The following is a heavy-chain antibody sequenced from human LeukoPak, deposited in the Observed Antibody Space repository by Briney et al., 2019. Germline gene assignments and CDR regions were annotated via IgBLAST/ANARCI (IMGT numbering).Heavy chain of an antibody. Sequence: ASVKVSCKASGYTFTGYYMHWVRQAPGQGLEWVGWINPKSGSTNYAQKFQGSVTMTRDTSISTAYMELSRLRSDDTAVYYCTSSLEATILWGQGTLVTVSS. J-gene: IGHJ4*02. V-gene: IGHV1-2*02. CDR1: GYTFTGYY. CDR3: TSSLEATIL. D-gene: IGHD5-12*01. CDR2: INPKSGST.